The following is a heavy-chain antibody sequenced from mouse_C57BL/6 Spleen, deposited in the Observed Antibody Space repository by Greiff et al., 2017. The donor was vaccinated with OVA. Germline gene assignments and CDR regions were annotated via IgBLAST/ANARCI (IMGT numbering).Heavy chain of an antibody. D-gene: IGHD1-1*01. CDR3: IYGSSPYYAMDY. V-gene: IGHV6-6*01. J-gene: IGHJ4*01. Sequence: EVMLVESGGGLVQPGGSMKLSCAASGFTFSDAWMDWVRQSPEKGLEWVAEIRNKANNHATYYAESVKGRFTISRDDSKSSVYLQMNSLRAEDTGIYYCIYGSSPYYAMDYWGQGTSVTVSS. CDR2: IRNKANNHAT. CDR1: GFTFSDAW.